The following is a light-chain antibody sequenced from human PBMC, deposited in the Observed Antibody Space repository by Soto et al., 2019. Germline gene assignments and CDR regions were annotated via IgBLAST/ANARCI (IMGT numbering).Light chain of an antibody. CDR3: QQYENYWT. CDR1: QSISSW. CDR2: DAS. J-gene: IGKJ1*01. V-gene: IGKV1-5*01. Sequence: DIQMTQSPSTLSASVGDRVTITCRASQSISSWLAWYQQKPGKAPKLLIYDASSLESGVPSRFSGSRSGTEFTLTISSLQPDDYATYYCQQYENYWTFGQGTKWIS.